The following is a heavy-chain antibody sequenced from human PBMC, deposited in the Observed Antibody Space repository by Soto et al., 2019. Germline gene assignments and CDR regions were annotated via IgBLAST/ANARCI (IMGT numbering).Heavy chain of an antibody. D-gene: IGHD6-13*01. Sequence: ASVKGSCKVSGYTLTVLSMLWVRQAPGKGLEWMGGFDPEDGETMYAQKFQGRVTMTEDTSTDTAYMELSSLRSEDTAVYYCATEAAAGPGVNWFDPWGQGTLVTVSS. CDR1: GYTLTVLS. J-gene: IGHJ5*02. CDR2: FDPEDGET. V-gene: IGHV1-24*01. CDR3: ATEAAAGPGVNWFDP.